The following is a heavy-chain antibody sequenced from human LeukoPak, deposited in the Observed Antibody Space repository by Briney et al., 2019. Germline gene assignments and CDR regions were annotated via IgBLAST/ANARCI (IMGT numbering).Heavy chain of an antibody. Sequence: PGGSLRLSCAASGFTFSSYSVNWVRQAPGKGLEWVSSISSSSSYIYYADSVKGQFTIPRDNAKNSLYLQMNSLRAEDTAVYYCARDSVATPYLLDYWGQGTLVTVSS. J-gene: IGHJ4*02. CDR3: ARDSVATPYLLDY. CDR2: ISSSSSYI. D-gene: IGHD5-12*01. V-gene: IGHV3-21*01. CDR1: GFTFSSYS.